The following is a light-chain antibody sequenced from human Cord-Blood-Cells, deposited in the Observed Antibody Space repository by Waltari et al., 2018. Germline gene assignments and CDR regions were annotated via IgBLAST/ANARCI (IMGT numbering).Light chain of an antibody. CDR2: RNN. J-gene: IGLJ3*02. V-gene: IGLV1-47*01. Sequence: QSVLPQPPSASGTPGQRVTIAWSGSSSNIGSNYVYWYQQLPGTAPKLLIYRNNQRPSGVPDRFSGSKSGTSASLAISGLRSEDEADYYCAAWDDSLSGWVFGGGTKLTVL. CDR1: SSNIGSNY. CDR3: AAWDDSLSGWV.